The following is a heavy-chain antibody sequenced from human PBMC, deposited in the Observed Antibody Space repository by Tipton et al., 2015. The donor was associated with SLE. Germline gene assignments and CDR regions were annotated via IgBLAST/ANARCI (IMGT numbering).Heavy chain of an antibody. CDR2: ITGGSTYI. Sequence: SLRLSCAASGFTLSGYVMHWVRQAPGKGLEWVSSITGGSTYINYADSVKGRFTISRDNAENSVFLHMNSLRAEDTAVYYCARDPDVSYFYHWGQGTLVTVSS. CDR1: GFTLSGYV. J-gene: IGHJ4*02. D-gene: IGHD3-10*02. CDR3: ARDPDVSYFYH. V-gene: IGHV3-21*01.